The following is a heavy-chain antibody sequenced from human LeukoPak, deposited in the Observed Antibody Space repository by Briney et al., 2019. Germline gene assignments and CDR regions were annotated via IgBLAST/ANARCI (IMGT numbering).Heavy chain of an antibody. CDR2: ISGSGGST. Sequence: SGGSLRLSCAASGFTFSSYAMSWVRQAPGKGLEWVSAISGSGGSTYYADSVKGRFTISRDNSKNSLYLQMNSLRAEDTAVYYCARVGIQLWPYFDYWGQGTLVTVSS. CDR3: ARVGIQLWPYFDY. D-gene: IGHD5-18*01. CDR1: GFTFSSYA. V-gene: IGHV3-23*01. J-gene: IGHJ4*02.